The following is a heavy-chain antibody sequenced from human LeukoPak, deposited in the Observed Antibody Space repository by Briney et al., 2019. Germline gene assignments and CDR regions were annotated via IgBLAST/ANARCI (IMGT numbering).Heavy chain of an antibody. Sequence: GGSLRLSCAASGFTFSSYTMNWVRQAPGRGLEWVSSIISNSRYIHYADSVKGRFTISRDNAKNSLYLQMNSLKAEDTAVYYCAREDYGGNYDYWGQGTLVTVSS. CDR1: GFTFSSYT. V-gene: IGHV3-21*01. CDR3: AREDYGGNYDY. CDR2: IISNSRYI. D-gene: IGHD4-23*01. J-gene: IGHJ4*02.